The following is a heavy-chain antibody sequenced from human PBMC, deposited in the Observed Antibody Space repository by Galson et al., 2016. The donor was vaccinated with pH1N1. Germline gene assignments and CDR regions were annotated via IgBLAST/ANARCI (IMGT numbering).Heavy chain of an antibody. J-gene: IGHJ4*02. CDR3: ARMSSGYNTIDS. Sequence: CKASRDTFINYAFSWVRQAPGTGLEWMGGIIPILGAPNYAQNFQGRVTISTDKSTTTAYMELTGLTSGDTAIYYCARMSSGYNTIDSWGQGTLITVSS. D-gene: IGHD6-25*01. CDR1: RDTFINYA. V-gene: IGHV1-69*05. CDR2: IIPILGAP.